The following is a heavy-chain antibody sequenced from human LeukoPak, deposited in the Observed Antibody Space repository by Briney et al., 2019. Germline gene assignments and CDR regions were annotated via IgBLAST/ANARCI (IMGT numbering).Heavy chain of an antibody. D-gene: IGHD6-6*01. Sequence: QPGGSLRLSCAASGFTVSSNYMSWVRQAPGKGLEWVSVIYSGGSTYYADSVKGRFTISRDNSKNTLYLQMNSLRAEDTAVYYCARSHASYSSSSFWFDPWGQGTLVTVSS. CDR3: ARSHASYSSSSFWFDP. CDR2: IYSGGST. CDR1: GFTVSSNY. V-gene: IGHV3-66*01. J-gene: IGHJ5*02.